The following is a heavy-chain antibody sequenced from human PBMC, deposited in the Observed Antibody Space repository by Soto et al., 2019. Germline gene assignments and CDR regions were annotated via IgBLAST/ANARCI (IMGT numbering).Heavy chain of an antibody. Sequence: ASVKVSCKASGYTFTSYCIHFVRQAPGQGLEWMGLIHPSGGSTSYAQKFQGRVTMTRDMSTSTVNMHLSSLRSEDTAVYYCARNTTVNPWWYYYGMDVCGQGPTVTVSS. CDR3: ARNTTVNPWWYYYGMDV. V-gene: IGHV1-46*01. CDR2: IHPSGGST. CDR1: GYTFTSYC. J-gene: IGHJ6*02. D-gene: IGHD4-17*01.